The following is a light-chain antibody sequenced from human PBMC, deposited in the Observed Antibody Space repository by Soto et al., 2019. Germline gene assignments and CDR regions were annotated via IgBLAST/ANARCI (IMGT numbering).Light chain of an antibody. CDR2: GAS. V-gene: IGKV3D-15*01. Sequence: EIVMTQSPATLSVSPGERVSLSCRASQSVSINLAWYQQRAGQAPRLLIYGASSRATGIPARFSGSGSGTEFTLSISSLHSEDFAVYYCQQYDKWPRDFGPGTKVDIQ. CDR3: QQYDKWPRD. CDR1: QSVSIN. J-gene: IGKJ3*01.